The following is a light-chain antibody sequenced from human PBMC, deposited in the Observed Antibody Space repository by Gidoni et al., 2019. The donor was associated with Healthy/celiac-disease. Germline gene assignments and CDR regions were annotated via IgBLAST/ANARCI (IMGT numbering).Light chain of an antibody. CDR2: WAS. V-gene: IGKV4-1*01. CDR3: QQYYSTPPWT. Sequence: DIVMTQSPDSLAVSLGERATINCKSSQSVLYSPNNKNYLAWYQQKPGQPPKLLIYWASTQESGVPDRFSGSGSGTDFTLTISSLQAEDVAVYYCQQYYSTPPWTFGQGTKVEIK. CDR1: QSVLYSPNNKNY. J-gene: IGKJ1*01.